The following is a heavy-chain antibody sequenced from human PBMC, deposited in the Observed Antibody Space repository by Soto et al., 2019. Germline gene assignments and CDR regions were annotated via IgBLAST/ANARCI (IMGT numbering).Heavy chain of an antibody. CDR3: ARDSNYDSSGYLSDY. CDR2: IIPIFGTA. V-gene: IGHV1-69*13. J-gene: IGHJ4*02. Sequence: ASVKVSCKASGGTFSSYAISWVRQAPGQGLEWMGGIIPIFGTANYAQKFQGRVTITADESTSTAYMELSSLRSEDTAVYYCARDSNYDSSGYLSDYWGQGTLVTVSS. CDR1: GGTFSSYA. D-gene: IGHD3-22*01.